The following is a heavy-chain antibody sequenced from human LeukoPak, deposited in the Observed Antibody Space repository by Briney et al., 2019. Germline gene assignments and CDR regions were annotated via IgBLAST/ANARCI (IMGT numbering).Heavy chain of an antibody. V-gene: IGHV4-30-4*01. CDR3: ARDLFSYTTLRYFDY. CDR1: GGSISSGDYY. J-gene: IGHJ4*02. Sequence: PSQTLSLTCTVSGGSISSGDYYWRWIRQPPGKGLEWFGYIYYSGTTYFHPSSRRRVTISIDTSKNQFSLKLSSVTAADTAVYYCARDLFSYTTLRYFDYWGQGALVTVSS. CDR2: IYYSGTT. D-gene: IGHD2-15*01.